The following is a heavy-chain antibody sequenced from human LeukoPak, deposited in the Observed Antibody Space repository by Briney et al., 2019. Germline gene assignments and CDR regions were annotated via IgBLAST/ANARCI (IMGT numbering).Heavy chain of an antibody. CDR1: GFTFNDHG. D-gene: IGHD3-22*01. J-gene: IGHJ4*02. CDR2: ISYDGSNK. Sequence: GGSLRLSCAASGFTFNDHGMSWVRQAPGKGLEWVALISYDGSNKYYADSVKGRFTISRDNPKNTLYLQMNSLTAEDTAVYYCARGPPMYSYGSSDYHYDYFEYWGQGTLVTVSS. V-gene: IGHV3-30*03. CDR3: ARGPPMYSYGSSDYHYDYFEY.